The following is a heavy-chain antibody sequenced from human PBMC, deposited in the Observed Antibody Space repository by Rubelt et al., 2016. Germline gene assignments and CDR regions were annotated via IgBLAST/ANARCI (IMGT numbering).Heavy chain of an antibody. Sequence: QVQLQQWGAGLLKPSETLSLTCAVYGGSFSGYYWSWIRQPPGKGLEWIGEINHSGSTNYNPSLKSRVTIAVDTDKNQFSLKLSSVTAADTAVYYCARGGGVVVVPAATYFDYWGQGTLVTVSS. D-gene: IGHD2-2*01. CDR1: GGSFSGYY. CDR3: ARGGGVVVVPAATYFDY. CDR2: INHSGST. J-gene: IGHJ4*02. V-gene: IGHV4-34*01.